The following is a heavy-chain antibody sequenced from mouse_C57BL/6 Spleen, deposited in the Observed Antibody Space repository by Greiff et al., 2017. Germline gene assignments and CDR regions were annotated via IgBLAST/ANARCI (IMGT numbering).Heavy chain of an antibody. Sequence: VKLQESGAELMKPGASVKLSCKATGYTFTGYWIEWVKQRPGHGLEWIGEILPGSGSTNYNEKFKGKATFTADTSSNTAYMQLSSLTTEDSAIYYCARGKFITTVVAPHYAMDYWGQGTSVTVSS. CDR3: ARGKFITTVVAPHYAMDY. V-gene: IGHV1-9*01. CDR1: GYTFTGYW. J-gene: IGHJ4*01. D-gene: IGHD1-1*01. CDR2: ILPGSGST.